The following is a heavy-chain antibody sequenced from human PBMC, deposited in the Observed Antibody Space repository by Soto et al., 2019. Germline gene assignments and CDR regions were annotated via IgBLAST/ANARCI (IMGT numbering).Heavy chain of an antibody. Sequence: SETLSLTCTVSGGSISSSSYYWGWIRQPPGKGLEWIGSIYYSGSTYYNPSLKSRVTISVDTTKNQFSLKLSSVTAADAAVYYCARDQGTTGTDYYYYYGMVVWGQGTTVTVS. D-gene: IGHD1-1*01. CDR1: GGSISSSSYY. J-gene: IGHJ6*02. V-gene: IGHV4-39*07. CDR2: IYYSGST. CDR3: ARDQGTTGTDYYYYYGMVV.